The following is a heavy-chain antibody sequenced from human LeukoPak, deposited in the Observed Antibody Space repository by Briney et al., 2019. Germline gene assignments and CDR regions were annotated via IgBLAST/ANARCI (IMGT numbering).Heavy chain of an antibody. V-gene: IGHV1-69*05. D-gene: IGHD3-22*01. CDR1: GGTSSSYA. CDR2: IIPIFGTA. CDR3: AEGAHYYDSSGLEY. J-gene: IGHJ4*02. Sequence: SVKVSCKASGGTSSSYAISWVRQAPGQGLEWMGGIIPIFGTANYAQKFQGRVTITTDESTSTAYMELSSLRSEDTAVYYCAEGAHYYDSSGLEYWGQGTLVTVSS.